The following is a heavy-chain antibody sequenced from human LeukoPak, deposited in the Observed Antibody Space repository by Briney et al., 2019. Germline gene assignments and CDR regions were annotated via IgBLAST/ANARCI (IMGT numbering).Heavy chain of an antibody. V-gene: IGHV4-34*01. CDR3: ARGRVSIVVGT. CDR1: GGSFSGYY. J-gene: IGHJ5*02. CDR2: INHSGST. D-gene: IGHD2-15*01. Sequence: SETLSLTCAVYGGSFSGYYWSWIRQPPGKGLEWIGEINHSGSTNYNPSLKSRVTISVDTSKNQFSLKLSSVTAADAAVYYCARGRVSIVVGTWGQGTLVTVSS.